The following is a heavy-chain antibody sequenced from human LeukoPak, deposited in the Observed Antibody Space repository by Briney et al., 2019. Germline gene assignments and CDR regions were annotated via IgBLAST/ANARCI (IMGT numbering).Heavy chain of an antibody. CDR3: ARIRYYYGSGSYYNSYYFDY. CDR1: GFTFSSYW. J-gene: IGHJ4*02. D-gene: IGHD3-10*01. V-gene: IGHV3-74*01. CDR2: INSDGSST. Sequence: GGSLRLSCAASGFTFSSYWMSWVRQAPGKGLVWVSRINSDGSSTSYADSVKGRFTISRDNAKNTLYLQMNSLRAEDTAVYYCARIRYYYGSGSYYNSYYFDYWGQGTLVTVSS.